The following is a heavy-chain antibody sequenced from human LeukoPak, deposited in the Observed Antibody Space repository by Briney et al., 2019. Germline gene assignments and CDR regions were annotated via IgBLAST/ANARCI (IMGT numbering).Heavy chain of an antibody. J-gene: IGHJ4*02. D-gene: IGHD3-22*01. CDR3: ARKYYYDSSGYSPLFDY. Sequence: ASVKVSCKASGYTFTSYDINWVRQATGQGLEWMGWMNPNSGNTGYAQKFQGRVTITRNTSISTAYMELSRLRSDDTAVYYCARKYYYDSSGYSPLFDYWGQGTLVTVSS. V-gene: IGHV1-8*03. CDR2: MNPNSGNT. CDR1: GYTFTSYD.